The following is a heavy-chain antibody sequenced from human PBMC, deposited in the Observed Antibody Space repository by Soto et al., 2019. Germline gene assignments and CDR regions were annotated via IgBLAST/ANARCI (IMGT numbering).Heavy chain of an antibody. Sequence: GESLKISCKGSGYRFESYWIGWVRQMPGKGLEWMGLIYPGDSDTRYSPSFQGQVTISVDKFINTAYLQWSSLKASDTAMYYCARRPPGCSNGFFYSKGIRHYGMDVWGRGSTVTVSS. D-gene: IGHD2-8*01. J-gene: IGHJ6*02. CDR2: IYPGDSDT. CDR1: GYRFESYW. CDR3: ARRPPGCSNGFFYSKGIRHYGMDV. V-gene: IGHV5-51*01.